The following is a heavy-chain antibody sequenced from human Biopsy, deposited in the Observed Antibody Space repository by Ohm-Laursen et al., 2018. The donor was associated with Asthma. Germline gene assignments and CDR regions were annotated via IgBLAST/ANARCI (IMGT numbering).Heavy chain of an antibody. CDR1: GYSLTDLS. CDR3: ASDFPKDYVRYNFQF. Sequence: ASVTVSCKVSGYSLTDLSMHWVRQAPGQGLEWMGGHDHEEGGTVNARRFQGRVTMTEDTSTDTAYMELSSLSSDDTAVYFCASDFPKDYVRYNFQFWGQGTLVTVSS. V-gene: IGHV1-24*01. D-gene: IGHD4-17*01. J-gene: IGHJ4*02. CDR2: HDHEEGGT.